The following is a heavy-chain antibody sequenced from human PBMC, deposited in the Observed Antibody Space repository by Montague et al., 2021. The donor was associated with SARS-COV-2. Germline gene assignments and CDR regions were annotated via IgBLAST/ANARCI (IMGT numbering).Heavy chain of an antibody. CDR2: IHHSGST. J-gene: IGHJ4*02. CDR3: ARDIAVAGLFDY. Sequence: SETLSLTCAVSGGSISSSNWRSWVRQPPGKGLEWIGEIHHSGSTNYNPSLKSRVTISVDTSKNQFSLKLSSVTAADTAVYYCARDIAVAGLFDYWGQGTLVTVSS. V-gene: IGHV4-4*02. D-gene: IGHD6-19*01. CDR1: GGSISSSNW.